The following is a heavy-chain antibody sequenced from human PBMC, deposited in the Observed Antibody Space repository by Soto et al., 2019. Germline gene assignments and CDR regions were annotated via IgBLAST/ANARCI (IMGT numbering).Heavy chain of an antibody. CDR2: IYHSGST. D-gene: IGHD5-12*01. Sequence: SETLSLTCAVSSGSISSSNWWSWVRQPPGKGLEWIGEIYHSGSTNYNPSLKSRVTISVDKSKNQFSLKLSSVTAADTAVYYCARSGGYDANWFDPWGQGTLVTVSS. CDR1: SGSISSSNW. V-gene: IGHV4-4*02. J-gene: IGHJ5*02. CDR3: ARSGGYDANWFDP.